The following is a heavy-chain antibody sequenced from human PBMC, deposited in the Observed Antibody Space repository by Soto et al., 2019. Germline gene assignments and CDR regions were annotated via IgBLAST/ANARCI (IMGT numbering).Heavy chain of an antibody. V-gene: IGHV3-30*18. CDR1: GFTFSTYG. CDR3: AKDRRVVAVAAPFDY. D-gene: IGHD6-19*01. J-gene: IGHJ4*02. CDR2: ISYDGSNK. Sequence: SGGSLRLSCAASGFTFSTYGMHWVRQAPGKGLEWVAVISYDGSNKYYADSVKGRFTISRDNSKNTLYLQMNSLRAEDTAVYYCAKDRRVVAVAAPFDYWGQGTLVTAPQ.